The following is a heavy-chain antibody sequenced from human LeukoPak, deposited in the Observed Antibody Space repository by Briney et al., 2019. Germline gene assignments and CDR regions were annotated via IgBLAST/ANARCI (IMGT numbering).Heavy chain of an antibody. CDR1: GGTFSSYA. D-gene: IGHD5-18*01. V-gene: IGHV1-69*04. J-gene: IGHJ4*02. CDR3: ARGPQLWEGGYYFDY. Sequence: ASVKVSCKASGGTFSSYAISWVRQAPGQGLEWMGRIIPILGIANYAQKFQSRVTITADKSTSTAYMELSSLRSEDTAVYYCARGPQLWEGGYYFDYWGQGTLVTVSS. CDR2: IIPILGIA.